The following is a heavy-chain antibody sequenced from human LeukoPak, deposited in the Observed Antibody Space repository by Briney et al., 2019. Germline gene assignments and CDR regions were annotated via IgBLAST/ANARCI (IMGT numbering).Heavy chain of an antibody. CDR2: IYYSGST. Sequence: SETLSLTCTVSGGSISSYYWSWIRQPPGKGLEWIGYIYYSGSTNYNPSLKSRVTISVDTSKNQFSLKLSSVTAADTAVYYCAGVSRGWLQYDYFDYWGQGTLVTVSS. J-gene: IGHJ4*02. V-gene: IGHV4-59*01. CDR3: AGVSRGWLQYDYFDY. D-gene: IGHD5-24*01. CDR1: GGSISSYY.